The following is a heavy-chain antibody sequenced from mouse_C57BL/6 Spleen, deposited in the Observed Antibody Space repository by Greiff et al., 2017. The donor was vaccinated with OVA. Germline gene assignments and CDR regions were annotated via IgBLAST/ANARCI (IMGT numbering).Heavy chain of an antibody. CDR3: ARGNYGSDHFDY. J-gene: IGHJ2*01. CDR1: GYSFTGYY. V-gene: IGHV1-42*01. CDR2: INPSTGGT. D-gene: IGHD1-1*01. Sequence: EVQLQQSGPELVKPGASVKISCKASGYSFTGYYMNWVKQSPEKSLEWIGEINPSTGGTTYNQKFKAKATLTVDKSSSTAYMQLKSLTSEDSAVYYCARGNYGSDHFDYWGQGTTLTVSS.